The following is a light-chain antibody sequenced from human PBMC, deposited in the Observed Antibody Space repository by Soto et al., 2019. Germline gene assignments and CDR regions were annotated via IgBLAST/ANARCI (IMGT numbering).Light chain of an antibody. CDR3: QQYGRSPTT. CDR1: QSVSNNY. CDR2: GAS. Sequence: EIVLTQSPGTLSLSPGERATLSCRASQSVSNNYLAWYQQKPGQAPRLLIYGASNRATGIPARFSGGGSGTEFTLTISSLQSEDFAVYYCQQYGRSPTTFGQGTKVDIK. J-gene: IGKJ1*01. V-gene: IGKV3-20*01.